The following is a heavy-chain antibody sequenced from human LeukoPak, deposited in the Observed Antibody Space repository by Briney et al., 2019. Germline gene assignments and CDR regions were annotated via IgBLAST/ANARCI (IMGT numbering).Heavy chain of an antibody. J-gene: IGHJ4*02. CDR1: GYTFTNYA. Sequence: ASVKVSCKASGYTFTNYAMHWVRRAPGQRLEWMGWINAGNGDTKYSRKFQGRVTIASDTSASTAYMELSSLRSEDTAVYYCARDRGGTGDFDYWGQGTLVTVSS. D-gene: IGHD1-1*01. V-gene: IGHV1-3*01. CDR3: ARDRGGTGDFDY. CDR2: INAGNGDT.